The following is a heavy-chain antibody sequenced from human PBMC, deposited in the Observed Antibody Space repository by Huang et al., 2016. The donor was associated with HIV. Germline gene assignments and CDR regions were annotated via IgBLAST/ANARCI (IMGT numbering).Heavy chain of an antibody. J-gene: IGHJ4*02. CDR2: IRYDGSNK. CDR1: GFNFSSYG. V-gene: IGHV3-30*02. D-gene: IGHD3-3*01. Sequence: QVQLVESGGGVVQPGGSLRLSCAASGFNFSSYGMHWVRQAPGKGLEWVAFIRYDGSNKYYADSVKGRFTISRDNSKNTLYLQMNSLRAEDTALYYCAKSGDDFWSGYPVGYWGQGTLVTVSS. CDR3: AKSGDDFWSGYPVGY.